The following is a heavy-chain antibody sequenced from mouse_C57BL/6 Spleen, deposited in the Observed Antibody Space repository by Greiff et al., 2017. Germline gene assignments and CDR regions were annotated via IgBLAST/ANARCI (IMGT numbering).Heavy chain of an antibody. Sequence: QVHVKQPGAELVMPGASVKLSCKASGYTFPSYWMHWVKQRPGQGLEWIGEIDPSDSFTNYNQKFKGNSTLTVDKSSSTAYMQLSSLTSEDSAVYYCARDSSGYVGWFAYWGQGTLVTVSA. CDR1: GYTFPSYW. D-gene: IGHD3-2*02. J-gene: IGHJ3*01. CDR3: ARDSSGYVGWFAY. CDR2: IDPSDSFT. V-gene: IGHV1-69*01.